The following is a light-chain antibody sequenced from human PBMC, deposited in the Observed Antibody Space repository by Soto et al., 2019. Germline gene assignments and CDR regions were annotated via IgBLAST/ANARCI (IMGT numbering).Light chain of an antibody. CDR2: AAS. Sequence: DIQKTQSPNSPSASVGDRVTITFPASQSISSYLNWYQQKPGKAPKLLIYAASSLQSGVPSRFSGSGSGTDFTLTISSLQPEDFATYYCQQSYSTHLTFGGGTKV. J-gene: IGKJ4*01. V-gene: IGKV1-39*01. CDR1: QSISSY. CDR3: QQSYSTHLT.